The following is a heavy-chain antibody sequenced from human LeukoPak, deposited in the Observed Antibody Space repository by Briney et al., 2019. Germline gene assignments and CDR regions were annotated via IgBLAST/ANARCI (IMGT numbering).Heavy chain of an antibody. V-gene: IGHV3-23*01. CDR3: AKSSRRVLRFLEWLSDWFDP. J-gene: IGHJ5*02. D-gene: IGHD3-3*01. Sequence: GGSLRLSCAASGFTFSSYAMSWVRQAPGKGLEWVSAISGSGGSTYYAGSVKGRFTISRDNSKNTLYLQMNSLRAEDTAVYYCAKSSRRVLRFLEWLSDWFDPWGQGTLVTVSS. CDR2: ISGSGGST. CDR1: GFTFSSYA.